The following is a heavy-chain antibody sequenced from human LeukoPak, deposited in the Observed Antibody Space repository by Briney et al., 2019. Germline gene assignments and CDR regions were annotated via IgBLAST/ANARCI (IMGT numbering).Heavy chain of an antibody. CDR1: GYSFTNYW. V-gene: IGHV5-10-1*01. J-gene: IGHJ3*01. CDR2: IDPTDSYT. CDR3: ARPNITSYYDSRGYDAFDV. Sequence: GESLRISCKGSGYSFTNYWISWVRQMPGKGLEWMGRIDPTDSYTNYSPSFQGHVTISADKSISTAYLQWSSLKASDTAMYYCARPNITSYYDSRGYDAFDVWGQGTMVTVSS. D-gene: IGHD3-22*01.